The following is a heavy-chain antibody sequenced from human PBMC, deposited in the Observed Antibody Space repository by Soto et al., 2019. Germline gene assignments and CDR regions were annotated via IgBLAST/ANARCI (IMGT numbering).Heavy chain of an antibody. J-gene: IGHJ6*03. Sequence: GGSLRLSCAASGFTFSSYGMHWVRQAPGKGLEWVAVISYDGSNKYYADSVKGRFTISRDNSKNTLYLQMNSLRAEDTAVYYCAKDVENSGYDYYYMDVWGKGTTVTVSS. CDR1: GFTFSSYG. CDR2: ISYDGSNK. CDR3: AKDVENSGYDYYYMDV. D-gene: IGHD1-26*01. V-gene: IGHV3-30*18.